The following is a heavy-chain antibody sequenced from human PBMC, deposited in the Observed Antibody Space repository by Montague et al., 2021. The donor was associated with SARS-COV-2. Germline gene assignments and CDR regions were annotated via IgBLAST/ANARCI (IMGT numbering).Heavy chain of an antibody. J-gene: IGHJ6*02. CDR3: ARGLWFGELLKRYYYYGMDV. D-gene: IGHD3-10*01. CDR2: TYYRSKWYN. V-gene: IGHV6-1*01. Sequence: CAISGDSVSSNSAAWNWIRQSPSRGLEWLGRTYYRSKWYNDYAVSVKSRITINPDTSKNQFSLQLNSVTPEDTAVSYCARGLWFGELLKRYYYYGMDVWGQGTTVTVSS. CDR1: GDSVSSNSAA.